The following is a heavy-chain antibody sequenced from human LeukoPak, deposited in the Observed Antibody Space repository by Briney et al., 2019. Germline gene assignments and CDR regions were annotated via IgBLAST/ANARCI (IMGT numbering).Heavy chain of an antibody. D-gene: IGHD2-8*02. CDR3: ATSSGAPGNM. V-gene: IGHV3-7*01. J-gene: IGHJ4*02. Sequence: PGGSLRLSCAVSGVYWMSWVRQAPGKGLEWVANINQDGSVIYYVDSVKGRFTIFRDNAKNSLYLQMNSLGAEDTGVYYCATSSGAPGNMWGQGTLVTVSS. CDR1: GVYW. CDR2: INQDGSVI.